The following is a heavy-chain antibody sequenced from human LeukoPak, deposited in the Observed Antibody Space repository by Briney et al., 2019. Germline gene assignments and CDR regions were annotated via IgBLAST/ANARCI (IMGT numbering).Heavy chain of an antibody. J-gene: IGHJ4*02. CDR3: TTDSFYCSGGSCYLFDY. CDR1: GFTFSNAW. D-gene: IGHD2-15*01. Sequence: PGGSLRLSCAASGFTFSNAWMSWVRQAPGKGLEWVGRIKSKTDGGTTDYAAPVKGRFTISRDDSKNTLYLQMNSLKTEDTAVYYCTTDSFYCSGGSCYLFDYWGQGTLVTVSS. V-gene: IGHV3-15*01. CDR2: IKSKTDGGTT.